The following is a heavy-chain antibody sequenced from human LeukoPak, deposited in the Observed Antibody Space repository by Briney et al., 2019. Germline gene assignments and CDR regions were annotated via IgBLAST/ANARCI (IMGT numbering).Heavy chain of an antibody. CDR1: GFTFSRYS. CDR3: ARIFSTSGYYSFDY. J-gene: IGHJ4*02. Sequence: PRGSLRLSSAAPGFTFSRYSMNSVRQAPGEGLERVSYIRSSGDNLYYADSVKGRFFISRDNAKNSLYLQMNSLRDEDTALYYCARIFSTSGYYSFDYWGQGTLVTVSS. V-gene: IGHV3-48*02. CDR2: IRSSGDNL. D-gene: IGHD3-22*01.